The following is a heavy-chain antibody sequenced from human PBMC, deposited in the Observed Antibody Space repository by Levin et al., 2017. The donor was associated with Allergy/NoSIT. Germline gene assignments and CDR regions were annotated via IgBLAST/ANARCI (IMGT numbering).Heavy chain of an antibody. CDR2: VSYDGRGS. V-gene: IGHV3-30*18. J-gene: IGHJ4*02. CDR1: GFTFSRYG. D-gene: IGHD2/OR15-2a*01. Sequence: PGGSLRLSCAASGFTFSRYGMHWVRQAPGKGLEWVAVVSYDGRGSYYADSVKGRFTISRDNSKNMLYLQMNSLGATDTALYYCAKEGQELISTCLDCWGQGTLVAVSS. CDR3: AKEGQELISTCLDC.